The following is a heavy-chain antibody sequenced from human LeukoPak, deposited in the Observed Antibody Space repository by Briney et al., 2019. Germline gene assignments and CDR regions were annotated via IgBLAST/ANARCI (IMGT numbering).Heavy chain of an antibody. D-gene: IGHD3-9*01. CDR2: IIPIFGTA. J-gene: IGHJ6*02. CDR3: ARGPLNLEYYDILTGYPPMDV. V-gene: IGHV1-69*13. Sequence: ASVKVSCKASGGTVSSYAISWVRQAPGQGLEWMGGIIPIFGTANYAQKFQGRVTITADESTSTAYMELSSLRSEDTAVYYCARGPLNLEYYDILTGYPPMDVWGQGTTVTVSS. CDR1: GGTVSSYA.